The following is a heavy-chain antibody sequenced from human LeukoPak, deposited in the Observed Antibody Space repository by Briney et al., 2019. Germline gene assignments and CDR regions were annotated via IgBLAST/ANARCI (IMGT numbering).Heavy chain of an antibody. D-gene: IGHD3-22*01. CDR2: INHSGST. CDR1: GGSFSGYY. Sequence: PSETLSLTCAVYGGSFSGYYWSWIRQPPGKGLEWIGEINHSGSTNYNPSLKSRVTISVDTSKNQFSLKLSSVTAADTAVYYCARHDSSGYYYVYWGQGTLVTVSS. J-gene: IGHJ4*02. CDR3: ARHDSSGYYYVY. V-gene: IGHV4-34*01.